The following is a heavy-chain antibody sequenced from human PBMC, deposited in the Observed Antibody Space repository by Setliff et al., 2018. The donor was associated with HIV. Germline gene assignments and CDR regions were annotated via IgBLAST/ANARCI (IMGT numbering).Heavy chain of an antibody. CDR3: ARKSIVGIAGAFDI. D-gene: IGHD1-26*01. Sequence: SGATLVNPTETLTLTCTVSGFSFTNARMGVSWIRQPPGKALEWLAHIFSNDEKSYNSSLSTRPTLSKDTSKSQVVLTLSNVDPVDTATNYCARKSIVGIAGAFDIWGQGTVVTVSS. CDR1: GFSFTNARMG. CDR2: IFSNDEK. V-gene: IGHV2-26*01. J-gene: IGHJ3*02.